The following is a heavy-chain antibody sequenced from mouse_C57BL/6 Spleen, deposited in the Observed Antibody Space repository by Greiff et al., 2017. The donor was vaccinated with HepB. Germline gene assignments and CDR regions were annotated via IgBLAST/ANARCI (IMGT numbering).Heavy chain of an antibody. CDR1: GYAFSSYW. D-gene: IGHD1-1*01. CDR3: ARWGGSSFAWFAY. CDR2: IYPGDGDT. J-gene: IGHJ3*01. Sequence: QVQLQQSGAELVKPGASVKISCKASGYAFSSYWMNWVKQRPGKGLEWIGQIYPGDGDTNYNRKFKGKATLTADKSSSTAYMQLSSLTSEDSAVYFCARWGGSSFAWFAYWGQGTLVTVSA. V-gene: IGHV1-80*01.